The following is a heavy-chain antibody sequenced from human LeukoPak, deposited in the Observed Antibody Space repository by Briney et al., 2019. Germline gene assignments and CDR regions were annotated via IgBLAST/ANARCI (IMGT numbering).Heavy chain of an antibody. D-gene: IGHD4-17*01. CDR2: VKPDGSEE. V-gene: IGHV3-7*01. Sequence: GGSLRLSCAASGFTFTGYWMSWARQAPGKGLEWVANVKPDGSEEYYVDSVKGRFTISRDNAKTSVYLQMNSLRAEDTAIYYCARTTTVTTPFDYWGQGTLVTVSS. J-gene: IGHJ4*02. CDR1: GFTFTGYW. CDR3: ARTTTVTTPFDY.